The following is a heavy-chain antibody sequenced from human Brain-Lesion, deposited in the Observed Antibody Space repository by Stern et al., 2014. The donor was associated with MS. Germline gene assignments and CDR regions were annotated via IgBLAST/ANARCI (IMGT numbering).Heavy chain of an antibody. CDR1: GNSFTHFY. J-gene: IGHJ4*02. D-gene: IGHD2-2*01. CDR3: ARGGRYYADY. V-gene: IGHV1-2*04. CDR2: INPNSGGT. Sequence: VQLVDSGAEVKKPGASVRVSCEASGNSFTHFYIHWVRQAPGQGLGWMGWINPNSGGTKFAQKFQGWVTITRDTSMTTAYMEVTSLTSDDTAVYYCARGGRYYADYWGQGTLVTVSS.